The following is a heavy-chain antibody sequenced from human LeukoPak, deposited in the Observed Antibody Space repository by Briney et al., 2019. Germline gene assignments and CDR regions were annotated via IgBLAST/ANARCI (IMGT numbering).Heavy chain of an antibody. CDR3: ARDIIEEAVAGPDWFDP. Sequence: ASVKVSCKASGGTFSSYAISWVRQAPGQGLEWMGRIIPIFGIANYAQKFQGRVTITADKSTSTAYMELSSLRPEDTAVYYCARDIIEEAVAGPDWFDPWGQGTLVTVSS. CDR1: GGTFSSYA. CDR2: IIPIFGIA. J-gene: IGHJ5*02. V-gene: IGHV1-69*04. D-gene: IGHD6-19*01.